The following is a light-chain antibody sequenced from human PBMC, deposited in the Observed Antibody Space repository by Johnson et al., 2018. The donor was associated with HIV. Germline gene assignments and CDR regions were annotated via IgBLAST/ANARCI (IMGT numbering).Light chain of an antibody. J-gene: IGLJ1*01. Sequence: QPVLTQPPSASGPPGQRVTISCSGSSSNVGSNTVNWYQQLPGTAPKLLIYRNNQRPSGVPDRFSGSKSGTSASLAISGLQAAAEADYYLGTWYSSLGAHYVYGTWTRVTVL. CDR2: RNN. V-gene: IGLV1-44*01. CDR1: SSNVGSNT. CDR3: GTWYSSLGAHYV.